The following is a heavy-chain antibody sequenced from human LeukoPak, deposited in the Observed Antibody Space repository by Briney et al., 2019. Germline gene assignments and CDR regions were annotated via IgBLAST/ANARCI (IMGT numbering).Heavy chain of an antibody. V-gene: IGHV4-59*01. CDR1: GGSISSYY. CDR2: IYYSGSN. Sequence: SETLSLTCTVSGGSISSYYWSWIRQPPGKGLGWIGYIYYSGSNNYNPSLKSRVTISVDTSKNPFSLKLSSVTAADTAVYYCARDQRCSTGTFDYWGQGTLVTVSS. J-gene: IGHJ4*02. CDR3: ARDQRCSTGTFDY. D-gene: IGHD1-14*01.